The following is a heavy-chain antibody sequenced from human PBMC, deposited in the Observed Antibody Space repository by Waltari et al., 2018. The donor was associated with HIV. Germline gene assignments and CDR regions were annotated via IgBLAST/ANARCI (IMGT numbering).Heavy chain of an antibody. J-gene: IGHJ4*02. CDR2: IKSKSDGGTT. CDR1: GFTFGNAW. CDR3: RTSSDYGDPPVDY. Sequence: DVQLVESGGGLVKPGGSLRFSWAASGFTFGNAWMSWVRQAPGKGLEWVGRIKSKSDGGTTYAAPVKGRFIISRNDSKNMLYLQMKSLKTEDTAVYYCRTSSDYGDPPVDYWGQGTLVTVSS. D-gene: IGHD4-17*01. V-gene: IGHV3-15*01.